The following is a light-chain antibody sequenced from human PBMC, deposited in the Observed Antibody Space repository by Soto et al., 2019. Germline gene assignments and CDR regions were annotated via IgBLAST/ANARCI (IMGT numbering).Light chain of an antibody. Sequence: EIVLMQSPGTLSLSPWERATLSCRASQTLRRTYIAWYQQKPGQAPRVLIYGASKRATGIPDRFSGSGSGTDFSLTISRLEPEDFAVYYCHQYDNAPQTYGQGTKVDIK. J-gene: IGKJ2*01. V-gene: IGKV3-20*01. CDR2: GAS. CDR3: HQYDNAPQT. CDR1: QTLRRTY.